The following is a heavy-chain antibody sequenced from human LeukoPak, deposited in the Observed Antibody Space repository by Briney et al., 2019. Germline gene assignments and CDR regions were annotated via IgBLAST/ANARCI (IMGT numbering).Heavy chain of an antibody. J-gene: IGHJ4*02. V-gene: IGHV4-30-4*08. CDR1: GGSISSGDYY. CDR2: IYYSGST. Sequence: SETLSLTCTVSGGSISSGDYYWSWIRQPPGKGLEWIGYIYYSGSTYYNPSLKSRVTISVDTSKNQFSLKLSSVTAADTAVYYCARHGPGYSSGWYPFDYWGQGTLVTVSS. CDR3: ARHGPGYSSGWYPFDY. D-gene: IGHD6-19*01.